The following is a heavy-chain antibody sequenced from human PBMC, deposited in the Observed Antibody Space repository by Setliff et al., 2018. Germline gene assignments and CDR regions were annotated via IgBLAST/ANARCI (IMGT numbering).Heavy chain of an antibody. CDR3: ARGGRAVAAAFDI. Sequence: SVKVSCKASGGTFSSYAISWVRQAPGQGLEWMGGIIPILGIANYAQKFQGRVTITADKSTSTAYMELSSLRSEDTAVYFCARGGRAVAAAFDIWGQGTMVTVSS. CDR1: GGTFSSYA. J-gene: IGHJ3*02. CDR2: IIPILGIA. D-gene: IGHD6-19*01. V-gene: IGHV1-69*10.